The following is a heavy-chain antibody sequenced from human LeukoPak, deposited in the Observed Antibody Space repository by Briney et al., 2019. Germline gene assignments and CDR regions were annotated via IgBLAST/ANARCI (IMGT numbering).Heavy chain of an antibody. D-gene: IGHD2-15*01. V-gene: IGHV3-23*01. CDR1: RFTFSNYA. CDR2: INFSGDST. CDR3: AKGGGNRALDY. Sequence: PGGSLRLSCAASRFTFSNYAMSWVRQAPGKGLGWVSAINFSGDSTYYADSVKGRFTISRDNSKNMLYLQMNSLRVEDTAAYYCAKGGGNRALDYWGQGTPVTVSS. J-gene: IGHJ4*02.